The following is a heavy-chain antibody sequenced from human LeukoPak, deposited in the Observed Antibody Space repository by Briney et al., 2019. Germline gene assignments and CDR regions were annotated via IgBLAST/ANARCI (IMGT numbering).Heavy chain of an antibody. D-gene: IGHD3-22*01. CDR1: GYTFTSYG. J-gene: IGHJ1*01. CDR3: AREGYYYDSSGYWSGTAEYFQH. Sequence: GASVEVPCKASGYTFTSYGISWVRQAPGQGLEWMGWISAYNGNTNYAQKLQGRVTMTTDTSTSTAYMELRSLRSDDTAVYYCAREGYYYDSSGYWSGTAEYFQHWGQGTLVTVSS. V-gene: IGHV1-18*01. CDR2: ISAYNGNT.